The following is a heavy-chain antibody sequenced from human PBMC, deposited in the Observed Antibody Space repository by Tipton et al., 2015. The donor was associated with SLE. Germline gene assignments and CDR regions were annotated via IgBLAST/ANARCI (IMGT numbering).Heavy chain of an antibody. CDR2: IFHSGTT. V-gene: IGHV4-59*01. J-gene: IGHJ3*02. CDR3: ARDRDGDDRDVLDI. CDR1: GGSISGTY. D-gene: IGHD4-17*01. Sequence: TLSLTCSVSGGSISGTYWSWIRQPPGKGLEWIGYIFHSGTTYYNPSLKSRVTISVDTSKNQFSLKLRSVTAADTALYYCARDRDGDDRDVLDIWGQGTLVTVSS.